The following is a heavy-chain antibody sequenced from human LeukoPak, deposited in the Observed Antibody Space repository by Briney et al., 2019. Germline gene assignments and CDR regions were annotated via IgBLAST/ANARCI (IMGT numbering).Heavy chain of an antibody. D-gene: IGHD2-15*01. CDR1: GGSISSGGYY. Sequence: PSETLSLTCTVSGGSISSGGYYWSWIRQPPGKGLEWIGYIYHSGSTYYNPSLKSRVTISVDRSKNQFSLKLSSVTAADTAVYYCARVFGAGYCSGGSCPRRDWFDPWGQGTLVTVSS. J-gene: IGHJ5*02. CDR3: ARVFGAGYCSGGSCPRRDWFDP. CDR2: IYHSGST. V-gene: IGHV4-30-2*01.